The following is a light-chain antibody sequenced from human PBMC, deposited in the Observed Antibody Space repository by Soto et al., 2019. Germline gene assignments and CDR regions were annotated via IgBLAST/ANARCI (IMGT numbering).Light chain of an antibody. CDR1: QGISSY. V-gene: IGKV1-39*01. CDR3: QQSYITPAG. CDR2: AAS. Sequence: DIKMTQSPSSLSASTGARVTITCRASQGISSYLAWYQQKPGKAPKLMIYAASTLQSGVPSRFSGSGSGTDCTLTISSLQPEDVATYFCQQSYITPAGFGGGTKVDI. J-gene: IGKJ4*01.